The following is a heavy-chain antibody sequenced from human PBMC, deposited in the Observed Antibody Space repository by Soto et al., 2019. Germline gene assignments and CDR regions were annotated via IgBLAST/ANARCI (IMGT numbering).Heavy chain of an antibody. CDR3: ARVIRLGYYGMGV. CDR1: GGSISSGGFY. D-gene: IGHD3-16*01. J-gene: IGHJ6*02. CDR2: IYYSGST. Sequence: PSETLSLTCTVSGGSISSGGFYWSWNRQHPGKGLEWIGYIYYSGSTYYNPSLKSRVTISVDTSKNQFSLKLSSATAADTAVYYCARVIRLGYYGMGVWGQGTTVTVSS. V-gene: IGHV4-31*03.